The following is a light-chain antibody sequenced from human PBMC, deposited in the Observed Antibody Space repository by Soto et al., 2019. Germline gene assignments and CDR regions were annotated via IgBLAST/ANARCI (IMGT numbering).Light chain of an antibody. V-gene: IGKV2-24*01. CDR1: QSLVHSDGNTY. Sequence: DIVMTQTPLSSPVTLGQPASISCRSSQSLVHSDGNTYSSWLQQRPGQPPSLLIYNISNRFSGVTDRFSGSEAETDFTLKISRVEAEDVGVYYCMQATQVPPLTFGGATKVEIK. CDR3: MQATQVPPLT. J-gene: IGKJ4*01. CDR2: NIS.